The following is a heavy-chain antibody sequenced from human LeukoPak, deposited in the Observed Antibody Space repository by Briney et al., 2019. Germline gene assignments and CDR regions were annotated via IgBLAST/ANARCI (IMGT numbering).Heavy chain of an antibody. Sequence: PSETLSLTCTVSGGSISSSSYYWGWTRQPPGKGLEWIGSIYYSGSTYYNPSLKSRVTISVDTSKNQFSLKLSSVTAADTAVYYCARLRRWYDFWSGYDYWGQGTLVTVSS. V-gene: IGHV4-39*01. CDR2: IYYSGST. CDR1: GGSISSSSYY. J-gene: IGHJ4*02. D-gene: IGHD3-3*01. CDR3: ARLRRWYDFWSGYDY.